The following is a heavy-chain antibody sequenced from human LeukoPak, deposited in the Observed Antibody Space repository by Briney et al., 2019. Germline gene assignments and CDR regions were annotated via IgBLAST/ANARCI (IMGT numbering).Heavy chain of an antibody. CDR1: GGSISSGSYY. Sequence: SETLSLTCTVSGGSISSGSYYWRWIRQPAGKGLEWIGRIYTSGSTNYNPSLKSRVTISVDTSKNQFSLKLSSLTAADTAVYYCAREGVGGRIAAAHPYYFDYWGQGTLVTVSS. D-gene: IGHD6-13*01. V-gene: IGHV4-61*02. CDR3: AREGVGGRIAAAHPYYFDY. CDR2: IYTSGST. J-gene: IGHJ4*02.